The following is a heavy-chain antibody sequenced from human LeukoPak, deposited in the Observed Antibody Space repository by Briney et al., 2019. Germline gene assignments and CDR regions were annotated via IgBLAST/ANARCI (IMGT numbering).Heavy chain of an antibody. CDR1: GGSISSYY. V-gene: IGHV4-59*08. Sequence: SETLSLTCTVSGGSISSYYWSWIRQPPGKGLEWIGYIYYSGSTNYNPSLKSRVTISVDTSKNQFSLKLSSVTAADTAVYYCARYLSNRFVRNWNDGLRNYYYGMDVWGQGTTVTVSS. CDR2: IYYSGST. J-gene: IGHJ6*02. CDR3: ARYLSNRFVRNWNDGLRNYYYGMDV. D-gene: IGHD1-1*01.